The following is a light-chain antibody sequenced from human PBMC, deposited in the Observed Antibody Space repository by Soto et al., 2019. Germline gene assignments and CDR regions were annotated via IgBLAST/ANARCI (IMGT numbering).Light chain of an antibody. CDR2: DVS. Sequence: QSALTQPASVSGSPGQSITISCTGTSSDVGGYNSVSWYQQYPGKAPKVMIYDVSKRPSGVPDRFSGSKSGNAASLTISGLQAEDEADYYCCSFAGRYSWVFGGGTKLTVL. J-gene: IGLJ3*02. CDR1: SSDVGGYNS. V-gene: IGLV2-11*01. CDR3: CSFAGRYSWV.